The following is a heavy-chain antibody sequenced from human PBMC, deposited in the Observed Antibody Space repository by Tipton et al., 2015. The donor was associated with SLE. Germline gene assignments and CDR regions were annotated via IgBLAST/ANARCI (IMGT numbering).Heavy chain of an antibody. V-gene: IGHV3-74*01. Sequence: SLRLSCAASGFTFSTHWMHWVRQAPGKGLVWVSRINTDGSTTSYADSVKGRFTISRDNAKSTLYLQMNSLRAEDTAVYYCTRVESTSWAFDVWGQGTIVTVSS. D-gene: IGHD2/OR15-2a*01. J-gene: IGHJ3*01. CDR3: TRVESTSWAFDV. CDR2: INTDGSTT. CDR1: GFTFSTHW.